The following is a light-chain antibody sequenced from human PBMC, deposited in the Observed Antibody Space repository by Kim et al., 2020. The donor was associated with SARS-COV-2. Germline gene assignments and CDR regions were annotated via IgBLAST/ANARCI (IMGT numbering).Light chain of an antibody. Sequence: PGKTARLSCGGNSIGSKSVTGYQQKHGQAPVLVISYDSDRPSGIPARFSGSTSGNTATLTISRVEAGDEADDYCQVWDSSSDHRVVFGGGTQLTVL. J-gene: IGLJ2*01. V-gene: IGLV3-21*04. CDR2: YDS. CDR3: QVWDSSSDHRVV. CDR1: SIGSKS.